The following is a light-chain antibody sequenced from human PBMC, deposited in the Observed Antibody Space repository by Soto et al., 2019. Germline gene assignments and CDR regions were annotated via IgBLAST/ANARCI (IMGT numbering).Light chain of an antibody. CDR3: RQYGSSPSYT. Sequence: EIELTQSPGTLSLSPGERATLSCRASQSLSSYLAWYQQKPGQAPRLLIYGASSRATGIPDRFSGSGSGTDFTLTISRLEPEDFAVYYCRQYGSSPSYTFGQGTKLEIK. V-gene: IGKV3-20*01. CDR1: QSLSSY. J-gene: IGKJ2*01. CDR2: GAS.